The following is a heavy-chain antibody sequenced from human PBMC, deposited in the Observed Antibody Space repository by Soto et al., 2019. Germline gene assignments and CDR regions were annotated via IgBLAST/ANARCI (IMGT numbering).Heavy chain of an antibody. CDR1: GFTFSSSA. CDR3: AKCSVGTVRTSGWCHWFDP. J-gene: IGHJ5*02. D-gene: IGHD6-19*01. V-gene: IGHV3-23*01. CDR2: IRVGGGDT. Sequence: EVRLLESGGGLAQPGGSRRLSCAASGFTFSSSAMNWVRQAPGKGLAWVSSIRVGGGDTFYADSVRGRFTVSRDISRNTLYLQMNSLRAEYTAIYYCAKCSVGTVRTSGWCHWFDPWCQGTLVTVSS.